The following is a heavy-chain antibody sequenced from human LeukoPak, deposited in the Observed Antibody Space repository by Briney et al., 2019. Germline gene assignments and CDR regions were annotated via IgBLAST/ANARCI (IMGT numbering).Heavy chain of an antibody. CDR2: ITGNGGDT. D-gene: IGHD5-18*01. CDR3: ASLDTSMA. J-gene: IGHJ5*02. CDR1: GFTFSRNN. Sequence: GGSLRLSCAASGFTFSRNNMHSVCQAPGKGLEYVSSITGNGGDTYYANSVKGRFTISRDNSKNMLYLQMGSLRTEDMGVYYCASLDTSMAWGQGTLVIVSS. V-gene: IGHV3-64*01.